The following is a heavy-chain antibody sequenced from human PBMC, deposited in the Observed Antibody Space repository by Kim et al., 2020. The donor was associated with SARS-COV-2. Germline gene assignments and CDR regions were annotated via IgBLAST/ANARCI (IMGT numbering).Heavy chain of an antibody. Sequence: PVKGRFTISRDDSKNTLYLQMNSLKTEDTAVYYCTTERLNDYGGSSHFDYWGQGTLVTVSS. CDR3: TTERLNDYGGSSHFDY. D-gene: IGHD4-17*01. J-gene: IGHJ4*02. V-gene: IGHV3-15*01.